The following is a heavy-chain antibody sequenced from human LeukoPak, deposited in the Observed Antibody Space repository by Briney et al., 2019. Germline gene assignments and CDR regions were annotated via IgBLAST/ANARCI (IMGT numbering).Heavy chain of an antibody. J-gene: IGHJ4*02. Sequence: ASVKVSCKASGYTFTGYYMHWVRQAPGQGLEWMGIINPSGGSTSYAQKFQGRVTMTRDTSTSTVYMELSSLRSEDTAVYYCARDRISHSVAGPGGYWGQGTLVTVSS. CDR1: GYTFTGYY. D-gene: IGHD6-19*01. CDR3: ARDRISHSVAGPGGY. V-gene: IGHV1-46*01. CDR2: INPSGGST.